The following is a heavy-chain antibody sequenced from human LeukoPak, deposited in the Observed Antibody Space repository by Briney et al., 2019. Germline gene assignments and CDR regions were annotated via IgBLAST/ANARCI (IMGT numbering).Heavy chain of an antibody. CDR2: IRYDGS. D-gene: IGHD3/OR15-3a*01. J-gene: IGHJ4*02. Sequence: GGSLRLSCAASGFIFRNYGMHWVRQAPGKGLEWVACIRYDGSKYADSVKGRFTISRDDSNNMAYLQRDSLKNEDTAVYYCTREDWDFDSWGQGTPVSVSS. V-gene: IGHV3-30*02. CDR1: GFIFRNYG. CDR3: TREDWDFDS.